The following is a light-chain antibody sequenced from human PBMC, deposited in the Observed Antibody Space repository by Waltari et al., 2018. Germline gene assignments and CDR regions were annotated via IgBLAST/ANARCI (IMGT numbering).Light chain of an antibody. CDR2: EVT. CDR1: SSDVGAYNY. Sequence: QSALTQPPSASGSPGQSVTLSCTGTSSDVGAYNYVSWYQQFPGKAHKLIISEVTKRPSVFPDRFSASKSGNTASLTVSGLQPEDEADYYCSSLAGTNYPYLFVTWTKLYV. J-gene: IGLJ1*01. CDR3: SSLAGTNYPYL. V-gene: IGLV2-8*01.